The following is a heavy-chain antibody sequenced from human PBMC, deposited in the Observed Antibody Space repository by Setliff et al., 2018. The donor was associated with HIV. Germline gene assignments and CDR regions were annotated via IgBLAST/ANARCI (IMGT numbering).Heavy chain of an antibody. D-gene: IGHD6-6*01. CDR1: GGSISSSSYY. Sequence: SETLSLTCTVSGGSISSSSYYWGWIRQPPGKGLEWIGYIYNSASTSYNPSLKSRVTISVDTSKNQFSLKLSSVTAADTAVYYCARKGSIAARRYDYWGQGTLVTVSS. CDR3: ARKGSIAARRYDY. V-gene: IGHV4-39*01. CDR2: IYNSAST. J-gene: IGHJ4*02.